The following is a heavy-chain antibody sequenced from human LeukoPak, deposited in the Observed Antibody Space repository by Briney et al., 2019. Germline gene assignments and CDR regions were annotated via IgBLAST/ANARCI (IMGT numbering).Heavy chain of an antibody. CDR2: ISAYNGHT. V-gene: IGHV1-18*01. D-gene: IGHD1-1*01. Sequence: ASVKVSCKASGGTFSSYAISWVRQAPGQGLEWMGWISAYNGHTDYAQKFQGRVTMTTDTATNTAYMELRSLRPDDTAVYYCARKGDYWNDGAYWGQGTLVTVSS. J-gene: IGHJ4*02. CDR3: ARKGDYWNDGAY. CDR1: GGTFSSYA.